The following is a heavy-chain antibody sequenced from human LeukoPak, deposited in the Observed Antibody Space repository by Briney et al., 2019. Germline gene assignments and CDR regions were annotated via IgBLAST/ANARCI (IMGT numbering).Heavy chain of an antibody. CDR2: IYPGDSET. CDR1: GYSFTDYW. J-gene: IGHJ3*02. Sequence: GESLKISCKGSGYSFTDYWIGWVRQMPGKGLEWMGTIYPGDSETRYSPSFQGQVTISADKSIGTAYMQWSSLKASDTAMYYCARHPRLSMIVVVTPDAFDIWGQGTLVTVSS. CDR3: ARHPRLSMIVVVTPDAFDI. V-gene: IGHV5-51*01. D-gene: IGHD3-22*01.